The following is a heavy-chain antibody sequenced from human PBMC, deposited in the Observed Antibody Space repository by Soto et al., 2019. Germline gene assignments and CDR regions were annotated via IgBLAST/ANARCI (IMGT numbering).Heavy chain of an antibody. CDR3: ARVYGTSGTYYYGSGSYRAFDI. D-gene: IGHD3-10*01. Sequence: SETLSLTCAVYGGSFSGYYWSWIRQPPGKGLEWIGEINHSGSTNYNPSLKSRVTISVDTSKNQLSLKLSSVTAADTAVYYCARVYGTSGTYYYGSGSYRAFDIWGQGTMVTVSS. J-gene: IGHJ3*02. V-gene: IGHV4-34*01. CDR2: INHSGST. CDR1: GGSFSGYY.